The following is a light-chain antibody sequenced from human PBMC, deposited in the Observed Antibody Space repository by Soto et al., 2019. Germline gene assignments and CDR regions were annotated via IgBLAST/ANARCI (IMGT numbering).Light chain of an antibody. V-gene: IGLV1-40*01. CDR2: GNS. J-gene: IGLJ3*02. CDR3: QSYDSSLSGSKV. CDR1: SSNIGAGYD. Sequence: QSVLTQPPSVSGAPGQRVTISCTGSSSNIGAGYDVHWYQQLPGTAPKLLIYGNSNRPSGVPDRFSGSKSGTSASLAITGLRAEDEADYYCQSYDSSLSGSKVFGGGTKLT.